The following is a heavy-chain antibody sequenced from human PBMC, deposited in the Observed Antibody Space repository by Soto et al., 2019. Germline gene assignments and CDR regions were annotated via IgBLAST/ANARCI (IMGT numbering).Heavy chain of an antibody. Sequence: AGGSLRLSCAAFGFTFDDYAMHWVRQAPGKGLEWVSLISWDGDITYYADSVKGRFTISRDNSKNSLYLQMVSLRTEDSAFYYCAKGTSLILDSWGQGTLVTVSS. CDR1: GFTFDDYA. V-gene: IGHV3-43*01. CDR3: AKGTSLILDS. J-gene: IGHJ4*02. D-gene: IGHD2-2*01. CDR2: ISWDGDIT.